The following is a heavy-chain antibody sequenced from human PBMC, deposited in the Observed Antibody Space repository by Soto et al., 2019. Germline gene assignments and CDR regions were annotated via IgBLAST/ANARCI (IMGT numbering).Heavy chain of an antibody. D-gene: IGHD6-19*01. Sequence: PSETLSLTCAVYGGSFSGYYWSWIRQPPGKGLEWIGEINHSGSTNYNPSLKSRVTISVDTSKNQFSLKLSSVTAADTAVYYCASSSSGWYRNYFDYWGQGTLVTVLL. CDR2: INHSGST. CDR1: GGSFSGYY. CDR3: ASSSSGWYRNYFDY. V-gene: IGHV4-34*01. J-gene: IGHJ4*02.